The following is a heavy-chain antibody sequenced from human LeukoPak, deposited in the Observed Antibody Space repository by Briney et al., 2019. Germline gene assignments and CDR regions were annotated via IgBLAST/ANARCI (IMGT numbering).Heavy chain of an antibody. Sequence: PGGSLRLSCAASGFTFSSYAMHWVRQAPGKGLEWVAVISCDGSNKYYADSVKGRFTISRDNAKNSLYLQMNSLRAEDTAVYYCARDEASGDLLDYWGQGTLVTVSS. CDR2: ISCDGSNK. V-gene: IGHV3-30-3*01. J-gene: IGHJ4*02. CDR3: ARDEASGDLLDY. D-gene: IGHD2-21*01. CDR1: GFTFSSYA.